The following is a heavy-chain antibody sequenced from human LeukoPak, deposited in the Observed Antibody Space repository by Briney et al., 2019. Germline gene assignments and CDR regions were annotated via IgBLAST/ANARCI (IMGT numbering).Heavy chain of an antibody. Sequence: SETLSLTCTVSGGSISSSSYYWGCIRQPPGQGLEWIVSIYYSGSTYYNPSLKSRVTISVDTSKNQFSLKLSSVTAADTAVYYCARHRTYCSGGSCYFPPFDYWGQGTLVTVSS. D-gene: IGHD2-15*01. J-gene: IGHJ4*02. V-gene: IGHV4-39*01. CDR3: ARHRTYCSGGSCYFPPFDY. CDR1: GGSISSSSYY. CDR2: IYYSGST.